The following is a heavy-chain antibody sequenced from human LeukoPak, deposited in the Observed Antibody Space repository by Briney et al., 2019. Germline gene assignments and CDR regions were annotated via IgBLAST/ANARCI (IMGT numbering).Heavy chain of an antibody. V-gene: IGHV4-4*07. Sequence: PSETLSLTCTVSGGSIYAYYWNWVRQPAGKGLEWIGRIYSSGSTNYNPSLRSRVTMSVDTSKNQFSLNLTSVTAADTAVYYCARPGGEGPYNWFDPWGQGTLVTVSS. CDR2: IYSSGST. D-gene: IGHD2-21*01. CDR1: GGSIYAYY. CDR3: ARPGGEGPYNWFDP. J-gene: IGHJ5*02.